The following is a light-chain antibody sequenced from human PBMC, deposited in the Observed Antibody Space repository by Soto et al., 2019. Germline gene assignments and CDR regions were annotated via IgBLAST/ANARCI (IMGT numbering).Light chain of an antibody. J-gene: IGLJ2*01. CDR3: CSSAGSSVV. CDR2: EVT. CDR1: SSDVGSYNL. V-gene: IGLV2-23*02. Sequence: QSALTQPASVSGSPGQSITISCTGTSSDVGSYNLVSWYQQHPGKAPKLMIYEVTKRPSGVSNRFSGSKSGNTASLTISGLQADDEADYYCCSSAGSSVVFGGGTKLTVL.